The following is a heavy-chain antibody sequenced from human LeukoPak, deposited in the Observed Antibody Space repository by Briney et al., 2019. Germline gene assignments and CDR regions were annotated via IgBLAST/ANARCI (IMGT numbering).Heavy chain of an antibody. CDR2: IKQDGSEK. Sequence: GGSLRLSCAASGFTLSNYWMTWVRQAPGKGLEWVASIKQDGSEKYYVDSMKGRFTISRDNAKNSLYLQMNSLRAEDTAVYYCARDPYYYYGMDVWGQGTTVTVSS. CDR3: ARDPYYYYGMDV. J-gene: IGHJ6*02. CDR1: GFTLSNYW. V-gene: IGHV3-7*01.